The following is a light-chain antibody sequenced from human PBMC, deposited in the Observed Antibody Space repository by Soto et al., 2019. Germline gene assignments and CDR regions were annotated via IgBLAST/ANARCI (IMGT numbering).Light chain of an antibody. J-gene: IGKJ2*01. CDR3: QQYGSSPPYT. CDR2: GAS. Sequence: EIVLTQSPGTLSLSPGERATLSCRASQIVSSDHLAWYQQKPSQAPRLLIYGASNRPIGIPDRFSGSGSGTDFTLTISRLEPEDFAVYYCQQYGSSPPYTFGQGTKLEIK. V-gene: IGKV3-20*01. CDR1: QIVSSDH.